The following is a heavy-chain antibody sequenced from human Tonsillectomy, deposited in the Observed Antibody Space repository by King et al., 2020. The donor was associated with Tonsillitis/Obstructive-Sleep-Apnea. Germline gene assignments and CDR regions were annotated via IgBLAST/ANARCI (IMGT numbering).Heavy chain of an antibody. CDR3: ARDHAVMAP. J-gene: IGHJ5*02. CDR2: ISTRSSYI. Sequence: VQLVESGGGLVKPGGSLRLSCVASGFTFSSYSMNWVRQAPGKGLEWVSSISTRSSYIYYADSVKGRFTVSRDNAKNSLYLQMNSLRAEDTAVYYCARDHAVMAPGGQGTLVTVSS. D-gene: IGHD2-21*01. CDR1: GFTFSSYS. V-gene: IGHV3-21*01.